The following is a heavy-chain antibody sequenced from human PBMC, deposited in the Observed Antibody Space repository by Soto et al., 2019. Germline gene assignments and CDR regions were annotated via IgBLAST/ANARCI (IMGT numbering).Heavy chain of an antibody. J-gene: IGHJ4*02. D-gene: IGHD3-10*01. CDR1: GGSFSGYY. V-gene: IGHV4-34*01. CDR2: INHSGST. Sequence: QVQLQQWGAGLLKPSETLSLTCAVYGGSFSGYYWSWIRQPPGKGLEWIGEINHSGSTNYNPSLKSLVTISVDPSKHQFSLKLSSVTAADTDVYYCARSVGEGYYFDYWGQGTLVTVYS. CDR3: ARSVGEGYYFDY.